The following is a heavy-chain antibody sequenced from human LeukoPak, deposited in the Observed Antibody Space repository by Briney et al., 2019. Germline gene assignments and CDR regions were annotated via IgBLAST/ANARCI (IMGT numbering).Heavy chain of an antibody. CDR1: GYTFTSYY. V-gene: IGHV1-46*01. D-gene: IGHD1-1*01. J-gene: IGHJ6*02. Sequence: ASVKVSCKASGYTFTSYYMHWVRQAPGQGLEWMGIINPSGGSTSYAQKFQGRVTISADESTTTAYMELTSLRSDDTAVYYCAREDWNPPYFYYGMGVWGQGTMVTVSS. CDR3: AREDWNPPYFYYGMGV. CDR2: INPSGGST.